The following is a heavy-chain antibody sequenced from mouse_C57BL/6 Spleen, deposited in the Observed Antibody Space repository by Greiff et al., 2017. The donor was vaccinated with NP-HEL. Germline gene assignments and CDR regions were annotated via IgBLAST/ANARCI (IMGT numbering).Heavy chain of an antibody. D-gene: IGHD1-1*01. CDR3: ARFGSSSWFAY. Sequence: QVQLQQSGAELVRPGSSVKLSCKASGYTFTSYWMDWVKQRPGQGLEWIGNIYPSDSETHYNQKFKDKATLTVDKSSSTAYMQLSSLTSEDSAVYYCARFGSSSWFAYWGQGTLVTVSA. CDR2: IYPSDSET. CDR1: GYTFTSYW. V-gene: IGHV1-61*01. J-gene: IGHJ3*01.